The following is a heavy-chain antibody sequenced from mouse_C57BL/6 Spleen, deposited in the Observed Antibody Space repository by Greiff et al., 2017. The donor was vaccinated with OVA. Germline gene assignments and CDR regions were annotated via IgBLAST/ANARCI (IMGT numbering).Heavy chain of an antibody. CDR3: ARRGLEGVDY. V-gene: IGHV1-50*01. J-gene: IGHJ4*01. CDR2: IDPSDSYT. Sequence: QVQLQQPGAELVKPGASVKLSCTASGYTFTSYWMQWVKQRPGQGLEWIGEIDPSDSYTTSNQKFKGKATLTVDTSSSSAYMKRSSLTAEDSAVYYCARRGLEGVDYWGQGTSVTVSS. CDR1: GYTFTSYW.